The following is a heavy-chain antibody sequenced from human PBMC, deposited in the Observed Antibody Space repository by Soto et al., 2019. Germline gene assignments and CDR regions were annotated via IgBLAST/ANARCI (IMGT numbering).Heavy chain of an antibody. CDR3: ARDSHYSDSSGYSRDY. Sequence: EVPLVESGGGLVKPGGSLSFSCAASGFSFSSYSMNWVRQAPGTGMEWVSSISSSSSYIYYADSVKDRCTISRDNAKNSLHLPTHSLRAEAPAVYYCARDSHYSDSSGYSRDYWGQGPLVTVSS. V-gene: IGHV3-21*01. D-gene: IGHD3-22*01. J-gene: IGHJ4*02. CDR2: ISSSSSYI. CDR1: GFSFSSYS.